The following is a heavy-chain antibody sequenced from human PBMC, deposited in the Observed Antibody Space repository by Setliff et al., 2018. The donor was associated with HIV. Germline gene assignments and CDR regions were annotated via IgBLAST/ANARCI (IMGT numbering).Heavy chain of an antibody. Sequence: SETLSLTCAVYGETFNDYFWTWIRQSPGKGLEWIGELNHSGNINQNPSLKSGFTLSVDTSKNQFSLRLNSVTAADTAVYYCARASLGDSSSWYGLYYYYGMDVWGQGTTVTVSS. CDR3: ARASLGDSSSWYGLYYYYGMDV. V-gene: IGHV4-34*01. CDR1: GETFNDYF. D-gene: IGHD6-13*01. J-gene: IGHJ6*02. CDR2: LNHSGNI.